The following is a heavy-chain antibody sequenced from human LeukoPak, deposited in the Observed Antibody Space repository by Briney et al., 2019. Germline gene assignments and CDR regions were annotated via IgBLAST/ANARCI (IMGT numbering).Heavy chain of an antibody. Sequence: GGSLRLSCVVSGFTFNNYWMSWVRHVSGKGLEWLATVKVDGSEEYYVDSVKGRFTISRDNGKNSLFLQMNSLRADDTAVYYCAREVVTARTIDYWGQGTLVTVSS. V-gene: IGHV3-7*03. J-gene: IGHJ4*02. CDR2: VKVDGSEE. CDR3: AREVVTARTIDY. D-gene: IGHD2-21*02. CDR1: GFTFNNYW.